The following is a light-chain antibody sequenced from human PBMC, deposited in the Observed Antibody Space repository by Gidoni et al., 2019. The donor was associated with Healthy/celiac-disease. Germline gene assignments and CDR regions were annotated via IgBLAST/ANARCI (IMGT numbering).Light chain of an antibody. CDR1: SSDVGSYNL. Sequence: QSALPQPASVSGSPGQSITISCTGTSSDVGSYNLVSWYQQHPGKAPKLMIYEGSKRPSGVSNRFSGSKSGNTASLTISGLQAEDEADYYCCSYAGSSPSFGTGTKVTVL. V-gene: IGLV2-23*01. CDR2: EGS. CDR3: CSYAGSSPS. J-gene: IGLJ1*01.